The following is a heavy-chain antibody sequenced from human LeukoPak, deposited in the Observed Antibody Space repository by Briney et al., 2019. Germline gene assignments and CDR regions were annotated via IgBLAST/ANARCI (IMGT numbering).Heavy chain of an antibody. J-gene: IGHJ4*02. D-gene: IGHD3-10*01. CDR3: ARDEPVTMVRGVIDY. Sequence: PGGSLGLSCAASGFTFSSYWMSWVRQAPGKGLEWVANIKQDGSEKYYADSVKGRFTISRDNAKNSLYLQMNSLRAEDTAVYYCARDEPVTMVRGVIDYWGQGTLVTVSS. V-gene: IGHV3-7*01. CDR2: IKQDGSEK. CDR1: GFTFSSYW.